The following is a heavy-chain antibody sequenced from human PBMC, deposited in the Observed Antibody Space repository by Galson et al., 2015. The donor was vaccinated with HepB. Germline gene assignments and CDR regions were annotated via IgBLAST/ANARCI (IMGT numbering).Heavy chain of an antibody. Sequence: PALVKPTQTLTLTCTFSGFSPTTSGVGVGWIRQPPGKTLEWLALIYWNDDKRYSPFLKSRLTITKNTSKNQVVLTMTNMDPVDTATYYCAHTYSSLWYVGYFHHWGQGTLVTISS. CDR1: GFSPTTSGVG. V-gene: IGHV2-5*01. J-gene: IGHJ1*01. D-gene: IGHD6-19*01. CDR2: IYWNDDK. CDR3: AHTYSSLWYVGYFHH.